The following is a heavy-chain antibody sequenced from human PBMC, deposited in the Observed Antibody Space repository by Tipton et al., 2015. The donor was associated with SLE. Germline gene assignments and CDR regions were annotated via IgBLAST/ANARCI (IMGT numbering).Heavy chain of an antibody. J-gene: IGHJ6*02. CDR3: ARHRLEGVATYYYFGMDV. V-gene: IGHV4-59*08. D-gene: IGHD5-12*01. CDR1: GGSISSSY. Sequence: LRLSCSVSGGSISSSYWIWIRQPPGKGLEWLGYIYHGGSTNYNPSLKSRVTMSVDTSKNQVSLKLTSVTAADTAVYYCARHRLEGVATYYYFGMDVWGQGTTVTVSS. CDR2: IYHGGST.